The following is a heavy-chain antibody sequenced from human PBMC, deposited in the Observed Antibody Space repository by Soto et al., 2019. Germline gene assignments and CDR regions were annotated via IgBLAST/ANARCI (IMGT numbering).Heavy chain of an antibody. D-gene: IGHD3-9*01. J-gene: IGHJ4*02. CDR1: GYSFIDYY. Sequence: GASAQISCKASGYSFIDYYMHWVRQAPGQGFEWMGRISPKSGGTNYAQKFEGRVTMTWDTSLNTAYMELSSRISEDTAVYYCTRPPGYISDWYYFDLWGQGTLVTVSS. CDR3: TRPPGYISDWYYFDL. V-gene: IGHV1-2*02. CDR2: ISPKSGGT.